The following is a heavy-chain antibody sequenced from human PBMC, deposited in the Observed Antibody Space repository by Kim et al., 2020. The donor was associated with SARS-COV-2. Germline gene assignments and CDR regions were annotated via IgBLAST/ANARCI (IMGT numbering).Heavy chain of an antibody. D-gene: IGHD3-16*02. J-gene: IGHJ3*02. CDR3: AREGWDYDYVWGSYRYDADAFDI. CDR2: IWYDGSNK. CDR1: GFTFSSYG. V-gene: IGHV3-33*01. Sequence: GGSLRLSCAASGFTFSSYGMHWVRQAPGKGLEWVAVIWYDGSNKYYADSVKGRFTISRDNSKNTLYLQMNSLRAEDTAVYYCAREGWDYDYVWGSYRYDADAFDIWGQGTMVTVSS.